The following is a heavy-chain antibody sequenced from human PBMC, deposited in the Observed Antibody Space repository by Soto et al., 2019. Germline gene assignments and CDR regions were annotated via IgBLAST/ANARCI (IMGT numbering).Heavy chain of an antibody. CDR1: GGSLSHYF. CDR3: ARGGISHWAYFYYMDV. Sequence: PSETLSLTCVVSGGSLSHYFWSWIRQPPGMALEWIGEINHLGSINYNPSIKSRVNMSVDKSKNQFSLTLNSVTAADSATYYCARGGISHWAYFYYMDVWDRGTTVTVS. CDR2: INHLGSI. J-gene: IGHJ6*03. D-gene: IGHD2-21*01. V-gene: IGHV4-34*01.